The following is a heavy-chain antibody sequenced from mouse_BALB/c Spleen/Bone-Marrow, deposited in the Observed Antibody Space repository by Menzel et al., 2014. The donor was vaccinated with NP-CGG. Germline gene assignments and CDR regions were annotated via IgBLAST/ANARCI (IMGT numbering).Heavy chain of an antibody. V-gene: IGHV1-67*01. D-gene: IGHD2-14*01. CDR2: ISNYYGDA. Sequence: QVQLQQPGAELVRPGVSVKISCKGSGYTFADYAMHWVKQSHAKSLEWIGLISNYYGDASYNQKFKGKATMTVDKSSSTAYMELARLTSEDPAIYYCARSGKVRNAMDYWGQGTSVTVS. CDR3: ARSGKVRNAMDY. J-gene: IGHJ4*01. CDR1: GYTFADYA.